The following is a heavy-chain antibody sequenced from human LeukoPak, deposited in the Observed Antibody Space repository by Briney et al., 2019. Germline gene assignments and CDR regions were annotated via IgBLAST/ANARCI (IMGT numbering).Heavy chain of an antibody. CDR1: GYSFTSYW. CDR3: ARTSYYYDSSGYYLDY. CDR2: IYPGDSDT. V-gene: IGHV5-51*01. J-gene: IGHJ4*02. D-gene: IGHD3-22*01. Sequence: GESLKISCKGSGYSFTSYWIGWVRQMPGKGLEWMGIIYPGDSDTRYSPSFQGQVTISADKSISTAYLQWSSLKASDTAMYYCARTSYYYDSSGYYLDYWGQGTLVTVSS.